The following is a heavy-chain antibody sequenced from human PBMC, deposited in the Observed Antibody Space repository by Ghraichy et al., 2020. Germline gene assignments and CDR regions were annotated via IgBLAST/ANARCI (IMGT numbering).Heavy chain of an antibody. V-gene: IGHV1-8*01. Sequence: ASVKVSCKTSGSPFSTPVIPWVLLSPVLLLEWKGWMNPNSGNTGYAQKFQGRVTMTRNTSISTAYMELSSLRSEDTAVYYCARGGGYSGYVLTAYYYYYGMDVWGQGITITVSS. J-gene: IGHJ6*02. CDR1: GSPFSTPV. CDR3: ARGGGYSGYVLTAYYYYYGMDV. CDR2: MNPNSGNT. D-gene: IGHD5-12*01.